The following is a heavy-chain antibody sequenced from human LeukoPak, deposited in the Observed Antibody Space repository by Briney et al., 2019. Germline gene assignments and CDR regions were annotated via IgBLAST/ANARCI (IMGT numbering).Heavy chain of an antibody. CDR1: GFTFSSYG. J-gene: IGHJ3*02. CDR2: ISGSGGRT. CDR3: AKDRWYSSGWYLKEAFDI. Sequence: PGGSLRLSCAASGFTFSSYGLNWVRQAPGEGLEWVAAISGSGGRTYYADSVKGRFTISRDSSTNTLYLQMESLRAEDTAVYYCAKDRWYSSGWYLKEAFDIWGQGTMVTVSS. V-gene: IGHV3-23*01. D-gene: IGHD6-19*01.